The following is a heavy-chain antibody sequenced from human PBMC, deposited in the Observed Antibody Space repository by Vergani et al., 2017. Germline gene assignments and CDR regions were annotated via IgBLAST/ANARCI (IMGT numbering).Heavy chain of an antibody. CDR1: GGTLSSYA. D-gene: IGHD2-2*01. CDR2: IIPIFGTA. CDR3: ARAVCSSTSCYPDAFDI. V-gene: IGHV1-69*14. J-gene: IGHJ3*02. Sequence: QVQLVQSGAEVKKPGSSVKVSCKASGGTLSSYAISWVRQAPGQGLEWMGRIIPIFGTANYAQKFQGRVTITADKSTSTAYMELSSLRSEDTAVYYCARAVCSSTSCYPDAFDIWGQGTMVTVSS.